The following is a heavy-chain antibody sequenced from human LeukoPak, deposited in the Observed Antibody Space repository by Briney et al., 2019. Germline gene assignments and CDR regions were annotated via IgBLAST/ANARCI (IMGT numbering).Heavy chain of an antibody. J-gene: IGHJ5*02. CDR2: IYYSGST. D-gene: IGHD3-16*01. V-gene: IGHV4-59*01. CDR1: GGSISSYY. CDR3: ARIEGGVDP. Sequence: SETLSLTCTVSGGSISSYYWSWIRQPPGKGLESIGYIYYSGSTNYNPSLKSRVTISVDTSKNQFSLKLSSVTAADTAVYYCARIEGGVDPWGQGTLVTVSS.